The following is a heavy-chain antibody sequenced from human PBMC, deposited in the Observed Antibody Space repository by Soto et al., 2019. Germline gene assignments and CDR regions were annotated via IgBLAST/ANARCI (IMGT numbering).Heavy chain of an antibody. CDR1: GGTFSSHS. Sequence: VQLMQSRAEVKKPGSSVKVSCKASGGTFSSHSINWVRQAPGQGLEWMGGVISLFGTANYAHNFKGRFTITADQSTSTAYVELNSLRSDDTAVYYCAREVGYGDFSAALLDWGQGTLVTVSS. CDR2: VISLFGTA. D-gene: IGHD4-17*01. CDR3: AREVGYGDFSAALLD. J-gene: IGHJ4*02. V-gene: IGHV1-69*01.